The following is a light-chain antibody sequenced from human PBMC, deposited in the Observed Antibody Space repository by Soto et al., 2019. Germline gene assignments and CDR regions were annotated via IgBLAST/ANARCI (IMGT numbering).Light chain of an antibody. CDR2: NTI. CDR1: SSSLGAGYD. Sequence: QSVLTQPPSVSGAPGQRVTISCTGSSSSLGAGYDVHWYQHLPGTAPKLLIYNTINRASGVPDRFSGSKSGSSASLAITGLQAEDEADYYCQSHDNSLGCVFGTGTKLTVL. CDR3: QSHDNSLGCV. V-gene: IGLV1-40*01. J-gene: IGLJ1*01.